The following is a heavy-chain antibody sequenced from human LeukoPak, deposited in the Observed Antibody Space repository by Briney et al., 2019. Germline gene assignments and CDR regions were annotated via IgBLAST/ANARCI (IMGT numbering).Heavy chain of an antibody. CDR1: GGSISSYY. CDR2: IYYSGST. D-gene: IGHD2-2*02. V-gene: IGHV4-59*01. J-gene: IGHJ6*02. Sequence: SETLSLTCTVSGGSISSYYWSWIRQPPVKGLEWIGYIYYSGSTNYNPSLKSRVTISVDTPKNQFSLKLSSVTAADTAVYYCARTPDTLNYHYYGMDVWGQGTTVTVSS. CDR3: ARTPDTLNYHYYGMDV.